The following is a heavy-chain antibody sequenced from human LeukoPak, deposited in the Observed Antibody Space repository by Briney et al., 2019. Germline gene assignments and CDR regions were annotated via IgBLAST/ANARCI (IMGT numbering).Heavy chain of an antibody. Sequence: GGSLRLSCAASGFTFSTYSMNWVRQAPGKGLEWVSSFGTRSSSIYYADSVRGRFTISRDNAKNTLYLQMNSLRAEDTAVYYCARGWVQEAFDIWGQGTMVTVSS. CDR2: FGTRSSSI. CDR3: ARGWVQEAFDI. D-gene: IGHD3-10*01. J-gene: IGHJ3*02. CDR1: GFTFSTYS. V-gene: IGHV3-21*01.